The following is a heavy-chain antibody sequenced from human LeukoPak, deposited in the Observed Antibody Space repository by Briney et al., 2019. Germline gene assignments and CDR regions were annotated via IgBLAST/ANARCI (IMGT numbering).Heavy chain of an antibody. D-gene: IGHD5-18*01. Sequence: ASVKVSCKASGGAFSSYAISWVRQAPGQGLEWMGGIIPIFGTANYAQKFQGRVTITADESTSTAYMELSSLRSEDTAVYYCARDRDWAGYSYGFYYWGQGTLVTVSS. CDR2: IIPIFGTA. CDR3: ARDRDWAGYSYGFYY. CDR1: GGAFSSYA. J-gene: IGHJ4*02. V-gene: IGHV1-69*13.